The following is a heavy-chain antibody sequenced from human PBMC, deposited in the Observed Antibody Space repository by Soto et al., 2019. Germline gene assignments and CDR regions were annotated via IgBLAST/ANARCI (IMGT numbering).Heavy chain of an antibody. D-gene: IGHD5-18*01. Sequence: QVQLQESGPGLVKPSQTLSLTCTVSGGSINSGGYCWSWIRQHPGKGLEWIGCISYGGSTSYNPSLKCRVTISVETSKNQFSLKLSSVTAADTAVYYCSRGILVWGQGTLITVSS. CDR1: GGSINSGGYC. V-gene: IGHV4-31*03. CDR3: SRGILV. J-gene: IGHJ4*02. CDR2: ISYGGST.